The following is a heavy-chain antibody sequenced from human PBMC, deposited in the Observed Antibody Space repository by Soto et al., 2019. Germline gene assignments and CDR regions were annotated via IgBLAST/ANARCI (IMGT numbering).Heavy chain of an antibody. J-gene: IGHJ4*02. CDR3: ARASGGAVADFDY. V-gene: IGHV4-31*03. CDR1: GGSISSGGYY. Sequence: QVKLQESGPGLVKPSETLSLTCSVSGGSISSGGYYWNWIRQHPERGREWIGYIYYSGNTVPNPSLTSRATISRDTSKNEFSLTLTSLTAADTAVYFCARASGGAVADFDYWGQGTLVTVSS. D-gene: IGHD6-19*01. CDR2: IYYSGNT.